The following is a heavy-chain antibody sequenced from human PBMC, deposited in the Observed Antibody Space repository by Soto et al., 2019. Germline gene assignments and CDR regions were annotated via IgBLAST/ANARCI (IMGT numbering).Heavy chain of an antibody. CDR3: ARGGGNSPPPGANWFDP. CDR1: GGTFSGYY. V-gene: IGHV4-34*01. D-gene: IGHD3-16*01. Sequence: SETLSLTCAVYGGTFSGYYWSWIRQPPGKGLEWIGEINHSGGTNYNPSLKSRVTISVDTSKNQFSLKLSSVTAADTAVYYCARGGGNSPPPGANWFDPWGQGTLVTVSS. CDR2: INHSGGT. J-gene: IGHJ5*02.